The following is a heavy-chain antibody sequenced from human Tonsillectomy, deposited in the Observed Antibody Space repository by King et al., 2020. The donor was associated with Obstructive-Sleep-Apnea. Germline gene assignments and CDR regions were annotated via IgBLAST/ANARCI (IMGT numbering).Heavy chain of an antibody. CDR2: TYYRSKWYN. CDR1: GDSVSSNSAA. D-gene: IGHD5-12*01. CDR3: ARQNIVAPGAWFDP. V-gene: IGHV6-1*01. Sequence: VQLQESGPSLVKPSQTLSLTCAISGDSVSSNSAAWNWIRQSPSRGLEWLGRTYYRSKWYNDYAISVKSRITINPDTSKNHLSLQLTSVTPEDTAVYYCARQNIVAPGAWFDPWGQGTLATDSS. J-gene: IGHJ5*02.